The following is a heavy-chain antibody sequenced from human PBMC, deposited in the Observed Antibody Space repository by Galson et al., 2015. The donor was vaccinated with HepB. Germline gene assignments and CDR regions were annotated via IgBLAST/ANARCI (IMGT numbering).Heavy chain of an antibody. CDR2: IRSKANNYAT. D-gene: IGHD6-13*01. V-gene: IGHV3-73*01. CDR3: SRMGDLSGYSSR. Sequence: SLRLSCAASGFTFSGSAIHWVRQASGKGPEWVGRIRSKANNYATSYVPSLKGRFTISRDDSKNMAYLHMKSLKTEDAAVYYSSRMGDLSGYSSRWGQGTLVTVSS. CDR1: GFTFSGSA. J-gene: IGHJ4*02.